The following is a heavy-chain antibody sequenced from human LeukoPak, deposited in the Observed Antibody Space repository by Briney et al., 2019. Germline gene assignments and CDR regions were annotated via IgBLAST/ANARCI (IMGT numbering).Heavy chain of an antibody. J-gene: IGHJ4*02. CDR1: GYTFTSYY. CDR2: INPSGGST. CDR3: ARDLGFHYGSDY. D-gene: IGHD4-17*01. V-gene: IGHV1-46*01. Sequence: ASVKVSCKASGYTFTSYYMHWVRQAPGQGLEWMGIINPSGGSTSYAQKFQGRVTMTSDTSTSTVYMELSSLRSEDTAVYYCARDLGFHYGSDYWGQGTLVTVSS.